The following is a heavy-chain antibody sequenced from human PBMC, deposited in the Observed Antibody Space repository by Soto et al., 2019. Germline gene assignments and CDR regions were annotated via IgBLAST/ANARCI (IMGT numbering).Heavy chain of an antibody. V-gene: IGHV3-7*01. J-gene: IGHJ6*02. CDR1: GFPLSSYW. CDR3: ARTPYSSGWPSGMDV. D-gene: IGHD6-19*01. Sequence: PGGSLILSCAASGFPLSSYWMSWVRQAPGKGLEWVANIKQDGSEKYYVDSVKGRFTISRDNAKNSLYLQMNSLGAEDTAVYYCARTPYSSGWPSGMDVWGQGTTVTVSS. CDR2: IKQDGSEK.